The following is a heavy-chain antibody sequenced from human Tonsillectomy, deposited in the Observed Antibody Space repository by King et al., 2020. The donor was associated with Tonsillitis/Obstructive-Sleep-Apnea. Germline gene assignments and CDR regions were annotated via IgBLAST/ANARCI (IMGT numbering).Heavy chain of an antibody. CDR3: ALSIAAEGTYYFDY. V-gene: IGHV4-59*01. Sequence: QLQESGPGLVKPSETLSLTCTVSGGSISSYYWSWIRQPPGKGLEWIGYIYYSGSTNYNPSLKSRVTISVDTSKNQFSLKLSSVTAAATAVYYCALSIAAEGTYYFDYWGQGTLVTVSS. D-gene: IGHD6-6*01. CDR2: IYYSGST. J-gene: IGHJ4*02. CDR1: GGSISSYY.